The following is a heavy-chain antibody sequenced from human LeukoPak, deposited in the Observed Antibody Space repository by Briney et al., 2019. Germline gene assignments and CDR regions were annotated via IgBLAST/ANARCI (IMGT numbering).Heavy chain of an antibody. CDR1: GFTFRNFL. D-gene: IGHD2-21*01. CDR2: IKQDGADM. CDR3: ARDWDCGSGVCDIGESAY. Sequence: GGSLGLSCAASGFTFRNFLMSWVRQAPGGGLEWVANIKQDGADMYYVDSVKGRFTISRDNAQNSVFLQMNSLRDEDTAVYYCARDWDCGSGVCDIGESAYWSQGTLATVSS. J-gene: IGHJ4*02. V-gene: IGHV3-7*01.